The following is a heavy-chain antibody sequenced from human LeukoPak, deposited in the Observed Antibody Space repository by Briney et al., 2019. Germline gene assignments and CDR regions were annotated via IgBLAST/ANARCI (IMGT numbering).Heavy chain of an antibody. V-gene: IGHV4-4*07. CDR2: IYSSGSI. J-gene: IGHJ6*03. Sequence: SETLSLTCTVSGDSISSYYWSWIRQPAGKGLEWIGRIYSSGSINYNPSLKSRVTISVDTSKNQFSLKLRSVTAADTAVYYCARAKQLERPPPLIGYYYMDVWGKGTTVTVSS. CDR3: ARAKQLERPPPLIGYYYMDV. CDR1: GDSISSYY. D-gene: IGHD1-1*01.